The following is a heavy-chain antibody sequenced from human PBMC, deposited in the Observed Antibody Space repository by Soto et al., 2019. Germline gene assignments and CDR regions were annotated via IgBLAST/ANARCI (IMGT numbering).Heavy chain of an antibody. CDR3: ASDFRTRGWFRQAGNFAMDV. Sequence: QVQLVQSGAEVRKPGASVKVSCKASGYPYTNSYMHWVRQAPGQGLEWMGWIHPNTGGTNYAQKFQGRVTMTRDTSVSTVDRELNRLTSDDTAIYFCASDFRTRGWFRQAGNFAMDVWGQGTTVTVS. D-gene: IGHD6-19*01. CDR1: GYPYTNSY. J-gene: IGHJ6*02. CDR2: IHPNTGGT. V-gene: IGHV1-2*02.